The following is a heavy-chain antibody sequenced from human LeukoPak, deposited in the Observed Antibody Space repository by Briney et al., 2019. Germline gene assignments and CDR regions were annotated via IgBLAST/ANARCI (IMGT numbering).Heavy chain of an antibody. D-gene: IGHD2-21*02. CDR3: ARGAYCGGDCYQRPLDY. CDR1: GYTFTNYG. Sequence: GAAVKVSCKASGYTFTNYGISGVGQAPGQGVEGMGWICAYNWKTNYAQKLQDRVTITTDTSTSTADVEVRSLRAHCTAVYYCARGAYCGGDCYQRPLDYWGQGALVTVSS. J-gene: IGHJ4*02. CDR2: ICAYNWKT. V-gene: IGHV1-18*01.